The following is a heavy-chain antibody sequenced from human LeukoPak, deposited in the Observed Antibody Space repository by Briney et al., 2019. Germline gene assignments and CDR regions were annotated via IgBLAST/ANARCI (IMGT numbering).Heavy chain of an antibody. CDR1: GFTFSNYE. Sequence: PGGSLRLSCAASGFTFSNYEMNWVRQAPGKGLEWVSYISSSGSTIYYADSVKGRFTISSDNAKNSLYLQMNSLRAEDTAVYYCARDTAYSSGWDPWGQGTLVTVSS. CDR2: ISSSGSTI. D-gene: IGHD6-19*01. J-gene: IGHJ5*02. V-gene: IGHV3-48*03. CDR3: ARDTAYSSGWDP.